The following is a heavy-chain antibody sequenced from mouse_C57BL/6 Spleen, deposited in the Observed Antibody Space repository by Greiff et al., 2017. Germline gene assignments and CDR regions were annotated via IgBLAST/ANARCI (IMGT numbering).Heavy chain of an antibody. Sequence: VQLQQSGAELVRPGSSVKLSCKASGYTFTSYWMDWVKQRPGQGLEWIGNIYPSDSETHYNQKFKDKATLTVDKSSSTAYMQLSSLTSEDSAVYYCARRRGDGNYYYAMDYWGQGTSVTVAS. CDR1: GYTFTSYW. V-gene: IGHV1-61*01. CDR3: ARRRGDGNYYYAMDY. CDR2: IYPSDSET. J-gene: IGHJ4*01. D-gene: IGHD2-1*01.